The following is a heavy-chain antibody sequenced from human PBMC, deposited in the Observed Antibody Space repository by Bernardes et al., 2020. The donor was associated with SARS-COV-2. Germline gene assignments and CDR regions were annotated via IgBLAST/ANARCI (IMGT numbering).Heavy chain of an antibody. D-gene: IGHD4-4*01. V-gene: IGHV3-74*01. Sequence: GGSLRLSCAVSGLTFSNYWMHWVRQAPGKGLVWVSRINSDGSITAYADSVKGRFTISRDNAKNTLHLQMNSLRAEDTAVYYCEVNYYYGMDVWGQGTTVTVSS. CDR2: INSDGSIT. CDR1: GLTFSNYW. J-gene: IGHJ6*02. CDR3: EVNYYYGMDV.